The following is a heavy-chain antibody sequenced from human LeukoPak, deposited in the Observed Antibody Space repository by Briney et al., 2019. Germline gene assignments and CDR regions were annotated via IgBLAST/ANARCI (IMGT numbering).Heavy chain of an antibody. CDR1: GYTFTSYD. CDR3: ARDLEMATIYDY. D-gene: IGHD5-24*01. CDR2: MNPNSGNT. J-gene: IGHJ4*02. V-gene: IGHV1-8*01. Sequence: ASVKVSCKASGYTFTSYDINWVRQATGQGLEWMGWMNPNSGNTGYAQKFQGRVTMTRDTSISTAYMELSRLRSDDTAVYYCARDLEMATIYDYWGQGTLVTVSS.